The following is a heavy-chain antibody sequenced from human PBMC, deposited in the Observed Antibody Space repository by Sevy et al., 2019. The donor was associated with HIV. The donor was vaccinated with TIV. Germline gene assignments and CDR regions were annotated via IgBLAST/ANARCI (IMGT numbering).Heavy chain of an antibody. V-gene: IGHV3-23*01. Sequence: GGSLRLSCAASGFTFSSYAMSWVRQAPGKGLEWVSGISSSGGSTYYADSVKGRFTISRDNSKTTLYLQVNSLRVEDTAIYYCATRRTDFWSGYADGMDVWGRGTTVTVSS. D-gene: IGHD3-3*01. CDR3: ATRRTDFWSGYADGMDV. CDR1: GFTFSSYA. J-gene: IGHJ6*02. CDR2: ISSSGGST.